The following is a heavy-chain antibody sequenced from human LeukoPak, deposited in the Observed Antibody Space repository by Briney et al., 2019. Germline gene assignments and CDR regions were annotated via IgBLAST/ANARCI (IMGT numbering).Heavy chain of an antibody. D-gene: IGHD3-16*01. CDR3: ARDLKQGGQNYYYGMDV. CDR1: GFTFSRCE. V-gene: IGHV3-48*03. CDR2: ISSSGRTI. Sequence: GGSLRLSCAASGFTFSRCEMNWVRQPPGKGLEWVSYISSSGRTIYQADSVKGRFTISRDNAKNSLYLQMSSLRAEDTAVYYCARDLKQGGQNYYYGMDVWGQGTTVTVSS. J-gene: IGHJ6*02.